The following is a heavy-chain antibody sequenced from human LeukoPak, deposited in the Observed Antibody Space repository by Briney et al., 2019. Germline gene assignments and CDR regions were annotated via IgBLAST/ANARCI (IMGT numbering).Heavy chain of an antibody. J-gene: IGHJ5*02. CDR3: ANSMGGYSYGTNWFDP. CDR1: GYTFTSYG. CDR2: ISAYNGNT. Sequence: ASVKVSCKVSGYTFTSYGISWVRQAPGQGLEWMGWISAYNGNTNYAQKLQGRVTMTTDTSTSTAYMELRSLRSDDTAVYYCANSMGGYSYGTNWFDPWGQGTLVTVSS. D-gene: IGHD5-18*01. V-gene: IGHV1-18*01.